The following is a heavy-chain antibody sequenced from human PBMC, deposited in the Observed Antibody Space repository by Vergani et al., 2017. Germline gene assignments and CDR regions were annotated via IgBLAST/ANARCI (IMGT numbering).Heavy chain of an antibody. CDR2: ISYDGTQI. CDR3: ATKGCGSPGWQIVYFRE. J-gene: IGHJ1*01. CDR1: GFTSSYYG. Sequence: QVHLVESGGGVVQPGRSLRLSCVVSGFTSSYYGMSWVRQAPGKGLEWVAVISYDGTQIYYADSVKGRFTISRDNSKSTLYLQMNSLRTEDTAVYYCATKGCGSPGWQIVYFREWGQGSLVTVSS. V-gene: IGHV3-30*03. D-gene: IGHD2-8*01.